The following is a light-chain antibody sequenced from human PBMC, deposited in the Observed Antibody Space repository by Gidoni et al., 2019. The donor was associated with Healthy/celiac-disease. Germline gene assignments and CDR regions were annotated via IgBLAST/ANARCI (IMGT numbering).Light chain of an antibody. CDR2: AAS. Sequence: QMTQSPSSVSASVGDSVTITCRASQGISSWIAWYQQKPGKAPKLLIYAASSLQSGVPSRFSGSGSETDFTLTISSLQPEDFVTYYCQQASSFPRLTFGGGTKVEIK. CDR1: QGISSW. V-gene: IGKV1-12*01. J-gene: IGKJ4*01. CDR3: QQASSFPRLT.